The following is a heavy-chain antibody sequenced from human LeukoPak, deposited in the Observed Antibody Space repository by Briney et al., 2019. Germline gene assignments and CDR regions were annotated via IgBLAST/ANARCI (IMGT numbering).Heavy chain of an antibody. CDR2: IYPRDSDT. CDR1: GYDFANSW. J-gene: IGHJ4*02. CDR3: ARGERAMATRKAGFDY. D-gene: IGHD5-24*01. V-gene: IGHV5-51*01. Sequence: GESLKISCTASGYDFANSWIGWVRQMPGKGLEWIGIIYPRDSDTIYSPSFQGQVTISADKSIRTAYLQWSSLTASDTAMYYCARGERAMATRKAGFDYWGQGTQVTVSS.